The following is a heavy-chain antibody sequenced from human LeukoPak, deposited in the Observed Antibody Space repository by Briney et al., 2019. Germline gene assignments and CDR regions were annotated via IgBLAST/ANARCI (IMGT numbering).Heavy chain of an antibody. Sequence: GRSLRLSCAASGFTFSSYSMNWVRQAPGKGLEWVSSISSSSSYIYYADSVKGRFTISRDNAKNSLYLQMNSLRAEDTAVYYCAXDDIVVVPAAASAEYFQHWGQGXLVTV. J-gene: IGHJ1*01. V-gene: IGHV3-21*01. D-gene: IGHD2-2*01. CDR1: GFTFSSYS. CDR3: AXDDIVVVPAAASAEYFQH. CDR2: ISSSSSYI.